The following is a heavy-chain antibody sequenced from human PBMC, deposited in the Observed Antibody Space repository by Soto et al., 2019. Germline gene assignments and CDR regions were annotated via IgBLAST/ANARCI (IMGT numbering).Heavy chain of an antibody. D-gene: IGHD2-15*01. J-gene: IGHJ4*02. CDR1: GGSISSSSYY. CDR3: ARHLRYCSGGSCYLMWYFDY. Sequence: SETLSLTCTVSGGSISSSSYYWGWIRQPPGKGLEWIGSIYYSGSTYYNPSLKSRVTISVDTSKNQFSLKLGSVTAADTAVYYCARHLRYCSGGSCYLMWYFDYWGQGTLVTVSS. V-gene: IGHV4-39*01. CDR2: IYYSGST.